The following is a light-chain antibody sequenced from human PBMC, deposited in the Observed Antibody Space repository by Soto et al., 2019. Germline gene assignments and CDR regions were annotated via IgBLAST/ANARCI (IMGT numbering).Light chain of an antibody. CDR3: SSYSTTSTLV. V-gene: IGLV2-14*01. Sequence: QAVVTQPASVSGSPGQSVTISCTGASSDVGGYDYVSWYQQHPGKAPKLILYEANNRPSGVSNHFSGSKSGNTASLIISGLQADDEADYYCSSYSTTSTLVFGSGTKLTVL. J-gene: IGLJ1*01. CDR1: SSDVGGYDY. CDR2: EAN.